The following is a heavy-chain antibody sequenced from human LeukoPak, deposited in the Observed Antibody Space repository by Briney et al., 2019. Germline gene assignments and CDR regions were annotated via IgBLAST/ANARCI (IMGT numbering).Heavy chain of an antibody. V-gene: IGHV3-53*01. Sequence: PGGSLRLSCAASGFTVSSNYLSWVRQAPGKGLEWVSVIYSDGNTYYADSVKGRFTLSRDNSKNTLYLQMNSLRAEDTAVYYCTTSPDLAATFDYWGQGILVSVSS. CDR2: IYSDGNT. CDR1: GFTVSSNY. J-gene: IGHJ4*02. CDR3: TTSPDLAATFDY. D-gene: IGHD6-25*01.